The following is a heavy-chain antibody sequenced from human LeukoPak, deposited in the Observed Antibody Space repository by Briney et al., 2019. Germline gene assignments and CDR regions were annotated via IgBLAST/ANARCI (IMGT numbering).Heavy chain of an antibody. V-gene: IGHV4-59*08. CDR3: ARRNYGSGTYDY. D-gene: IGHD3-10*01. J-gene: IGHJ4*02. CDR1: GGSISSYY. CDR2: MYYSGNT. Sequence: SETLSLTCTVSGGSISSYYCSWIRQPPGKGLEWIGHMYYSGNTDYNPSLKSRVTISIDTSKNQFSLKLSSVTAADTAVYYCARRNYGSGTYDYWGQGTLVTVSS.